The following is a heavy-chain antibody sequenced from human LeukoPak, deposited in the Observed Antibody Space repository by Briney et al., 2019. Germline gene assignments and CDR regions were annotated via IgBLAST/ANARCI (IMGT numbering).Heavy chain of an antibody. Sequence: SQTLSLTCAISGDSVSINSDVWNWIRQSPSGGLEWLGRTYYRSRWFNDYAVSVKGRITINPDTSKNQFSLQLNSVTPEDTAVYYCARDADWAYDAFDLWGQGTMVTVSS. CDR2: TYYRSRWFN. CDR3: ARDADWAYDAFDL. V-gene: IGHV6-1*01. D-gene: IGHD3-9*01. CDR1: GDSVSINSDV. J-gene: IGHJ3*01.